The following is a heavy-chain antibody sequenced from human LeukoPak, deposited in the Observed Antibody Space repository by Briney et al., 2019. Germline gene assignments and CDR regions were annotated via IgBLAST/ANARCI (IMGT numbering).Heavy chain of an antibody. CDR1: GFTFSSYG. CDR3: AKGQDYYDSSGSAVDY. CDR2: IRYDGSNK. V-gene: IGHV3-30*02. J-gene: IGHJ4*02. Sequence: PGGSLRLSCAASGFTFSSYGMHWVRQAPGKGLEWVAFIRYDGSNKYYADSVKGRFTISRDNSKNTLYLQMNSLRAEDTAVYYCAKGQDYYDSSGSAVDYWGQGTLVTVSS. D-gene: IGHD3-22*01.